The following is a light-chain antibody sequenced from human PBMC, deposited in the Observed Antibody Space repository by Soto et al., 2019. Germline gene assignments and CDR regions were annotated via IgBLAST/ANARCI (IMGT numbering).Light chain of an antibody. V-gene: IGKV1-33*01. CDR1: QDISKY. CDR2: DAS. Sequence: DIQITQSPSSLSSSVGDRITITCQSSQDISKYLNWYQHKPGKAPKLLIYDASNFETGVPSRFSGSGSGKELTFTISSLQPEDIETYYCKKYDNIKLNFGGGTKVDIK. CDR3: KKYDNIKLN. J-gene: IGKJ4*01.